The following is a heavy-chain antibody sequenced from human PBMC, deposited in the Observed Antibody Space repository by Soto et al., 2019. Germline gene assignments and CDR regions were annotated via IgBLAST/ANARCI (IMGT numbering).Heavy chain of an antibody. CDR3: AVGYCSSTSCYTGRDYYYGMDV. CDR2: SYYSGST. D-gene: IGHD2-2*02. J-gene: IGHJ6*02. Sequence: QLQLQESGPGLVKPSETLSLTCTVSGGSISSSSYYWGWIRQPPGKGLEWIGSSYYSGSTYYNPSLKSRVTISVDTSKNQFSLKLSSVTAADPAVYYCAVGYCSSTSCYTGRDYYYGMDVWGQGTTVTVSS. V-gene: IGHV4-39*01. CDR1: GGSISSSSYY.